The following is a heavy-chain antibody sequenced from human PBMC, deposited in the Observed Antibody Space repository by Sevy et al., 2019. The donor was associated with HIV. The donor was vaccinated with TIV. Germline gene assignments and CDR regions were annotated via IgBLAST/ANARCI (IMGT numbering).Heavy chain of an antibody. CDR1: RFTFSSYW. J-gene: IGHJ6*03. CDR2: IKQDGSEK. V-gene: IGHV3-7*01. CDR3: ARVPPAFWSGYLYYYYYYMDV. Sequence: GGSLRLSCAASRFTFSSYWMSWVRQAPGKGLEWVANIKQDGSEKYYVDSVKGRFTISRDNAKNSLYLQMNSLRAEDTAVYYCARVPPAFWSGYLYYYYYYMDVWGKGTTVTVSS. D-gene: IGHD3-3*01.